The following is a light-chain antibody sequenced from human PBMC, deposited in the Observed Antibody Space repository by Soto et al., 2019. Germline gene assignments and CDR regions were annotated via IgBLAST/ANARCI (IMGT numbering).Light chain of an antibody. J-gene: IGKJ4*01. Sequence: DIQMTQSPSSLSASVGDRVTITCRASQNINNCLNWYQQKPGKAPKLLIYAASTLQSGVPSRFSGGGSGTDFTLTISSLQPEDFATYYCQQVYVYPSTFGGGTKVDIK. CDR2: AAS. CDR1: QNINNC. V-gene: IGKV1-39*01. CDR3: QQVYVYPST.